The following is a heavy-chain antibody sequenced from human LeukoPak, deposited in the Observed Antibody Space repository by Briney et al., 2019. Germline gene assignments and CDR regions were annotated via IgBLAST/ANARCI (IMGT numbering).Heavy chain of an antibody. V-gene: IGHV3-30*03. CDR2: ISYDGSNK. D-gene: IGHD3-10*01. Sequence: PGRSLRLSCAASGFTFSSYGMHWVRQAPGKGLEWVAVISYDGSNKYYADSVKGRFTISRDNSKNTLYLQMNSLRAEDTAVYYCARDYGSGSYPRIYFDYWGQGTLVTVSS. CDR1: GFTFSSYG. CDR3: ARDYGSGSYPRIYFDY. J-gene: IGHJ4*02.